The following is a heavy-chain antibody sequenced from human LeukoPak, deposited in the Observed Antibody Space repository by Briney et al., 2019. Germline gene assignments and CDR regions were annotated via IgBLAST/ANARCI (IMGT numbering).Heavy chain of an antibody. CDR1: GFTFSRYW. CDR3: ARDSGYAFDI. V-gene: IGHV3-74*01. J-gene: IGHJ3*02. CDR2: INSDESST. Sequence: GGSLRLSCAASGFTFSRYWMHWVRQAPGKGLVWVSRINSDESSTTYADSVKDRFTISRDNAKNTVYLQMNSLRAEDTAVYYCARDSGYAFDIWGQGTMVTVSS. D-gene: IGHD3-22*01.